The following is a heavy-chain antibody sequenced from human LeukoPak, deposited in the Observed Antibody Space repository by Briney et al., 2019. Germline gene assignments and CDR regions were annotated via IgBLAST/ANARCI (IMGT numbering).Heavy chain of an antibody. D-gene: IGHD3-10*01. CDR3: ARDGITVAYD. CDR2: IYHSGST. CDR1: GGSISSSSYY. Sequence: SETLSLTCTVSGGSISSSSYYWGWIRQPPGKGLEWIGEIYHSGSTNYNPSLKSRVTISVDKSKNQFSLKLSSVTAADTAVYYCARDGITVAYDWGQGTLVTVSS. V-gene: IGHV4-39*07. J-gene: IGHJ4*02.